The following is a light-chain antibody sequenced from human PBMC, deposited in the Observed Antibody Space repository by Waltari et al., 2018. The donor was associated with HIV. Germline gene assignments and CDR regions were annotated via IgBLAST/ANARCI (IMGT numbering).Light chain of an antibody. V-gene: IGLV2-11*01. CDR2: DVI. Sequence: SVSGSPGQSVTISCTGTSNDVGAYGFVSWYQQHPGKAPRLMIFDVISRPSGVPDRFSGSKSGSTASLTISGLQAEDEADYYCSSYAGSYIWVFGGGTKLTVL. CDR3: SSYAGSYIWV. CDR1: SNDVGAYGF. J-gene: IGLJ3*02.